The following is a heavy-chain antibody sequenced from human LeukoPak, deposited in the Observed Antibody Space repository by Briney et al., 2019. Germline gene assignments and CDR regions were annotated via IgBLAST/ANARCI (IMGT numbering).Heavy chain of an antibody. Sequence: GESLKISCKGSGYSFTSYWIGWVRQMPGKGLEWMGIINPDDSDTRYSPSFQGQVTISADKSISTAYPQWSSLKASDTATYYCARESNDYGDYGIWGQGTMVTVSS. J-gene: IGHJ3*02. CDR1: GYSFTSYW. V-gene: IGHV5-51*01. CDR2: INPDDSDT. D-gene: IGHD4-17*01. CDR3: ARESNDYGDYGI.